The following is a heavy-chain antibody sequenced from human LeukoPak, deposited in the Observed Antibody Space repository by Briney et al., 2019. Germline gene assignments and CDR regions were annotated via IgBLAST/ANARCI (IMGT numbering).Heavy chain of an antibody. V-gene: IGHV3-30*02. D-gene: IGHD3-10*02. J-gene: IGHJ6*04. Sequence: GGSLRLSCVASGLNFRNNGMHWVRQAPGKGLDWVAFIRYDGGYTFYADSVKGRFTISRDNAKNSLYLQMNSLRAEDTAVYYCAELGITMIGGVWGKGTTVTISS. CDR1: GLNFRNNG. CDR3: AELGITMIGGV. CDR2: IRYDGGYT.